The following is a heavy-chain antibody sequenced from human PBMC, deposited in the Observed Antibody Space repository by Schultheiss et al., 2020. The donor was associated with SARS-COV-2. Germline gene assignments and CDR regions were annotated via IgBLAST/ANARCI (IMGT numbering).Heavy chain of an antibody. CDR2: IYPGDSDT. V-gene: IGHV5-51*01. Sequence: GGSLRLSCKGSGYIFTNYWIGWVRQMPGKGLEWMGIIYPGDSDTRYSPSFQGQVTISADKSISTAYLQLSSLKASDSAMYYCARLDPRAAGGYGDYFNFDYWGQGTLVTVSS. CDR1: GYIFTNYW. CDR3: ARLDPRAAGGYGDYFNFDY. D-gene: IGHD4-17*01. J-gene: IGHJ4*02.